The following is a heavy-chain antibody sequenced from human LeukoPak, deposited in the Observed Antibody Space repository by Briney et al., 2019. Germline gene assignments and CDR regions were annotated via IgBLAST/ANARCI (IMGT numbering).Heavy chain of an antibody. J-gene: IGHJ4*02. Sequence: PSETLSLXCAVYGGSFSGYYWSWIRQPPGKGLEWIGEINHSGSTNYNPSLKSRVTISVDTSKNQFSLKLSSVTAADTAEYYCASGSIAVAGTGNSFDYWGQGTLVTVSS. CDR2: INHSGST. CDR1: GGSFSGYY. V-gene: IGHV4-34*01. CDR3: ASGSIAVAGTGNSFDY. D-gene: IGHD6-19*01.